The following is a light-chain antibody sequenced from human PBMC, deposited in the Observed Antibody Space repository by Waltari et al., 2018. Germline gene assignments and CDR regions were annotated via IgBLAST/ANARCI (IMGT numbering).Light chain of an antibody. CDR3: QQYNNWPPSWT. V-gene: IGKV3-15*01. CDR1: QSVSSN. CDR2: GAS. J-gene: IGKJ1*01. Sequence: EIAMTQSPATLSVSPGERATLSCRASQSVSSNLAWYQQKPGQDPRLLIYGASTRATGIPARFRGSGSGTEFTLTISSLQSEDFAVYYCQQYNNWPPSWTFGQGTKVEIK.